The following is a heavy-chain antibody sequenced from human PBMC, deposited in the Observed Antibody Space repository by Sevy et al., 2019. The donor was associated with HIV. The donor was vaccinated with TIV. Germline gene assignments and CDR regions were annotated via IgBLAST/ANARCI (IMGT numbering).Heavy chain of an antibody. V-gene: IGHV3-30-3*01. J-gene: IGHJ6*02. CDR2: ISYDGSDK. CDR1: GFALSNYYA. Sequence: GGSLRLSCAASGFALSNYYAMHWVRQPPGKGLEWVALISYDGSDKYYLDAVKGRFTISRDNFKNTLYLQMNSLTTEDTAVYYCARPRANYVNHYFFYAMDVWGQGTTVTVSS. D-gene: IGHD1-7*01. CDR3: ARPRANYVNHYFFYAMDV.